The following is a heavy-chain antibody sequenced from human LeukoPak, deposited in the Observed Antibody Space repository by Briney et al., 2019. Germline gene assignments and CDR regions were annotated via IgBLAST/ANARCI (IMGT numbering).Heavy chain of an antibody. J-gene: IGHJ4*02. CDR3: ARDPHYDYVWGSSDY. D-gene: IGHD3-16*01. CDR2: ISRSSSYI. CDR1: GFTFSSYS. V-gene: IGHV3-21*01. Sequence: GGSLRLSCAASGFTFSSYSMNWVRQAPGKGLEWVSSISRSSSYIYYADSVKGRFTISRDNAKNSLYLQMNSLRAEDTAVYYCARDPHYDYVWGSSDYWGQGTLVTVSS.